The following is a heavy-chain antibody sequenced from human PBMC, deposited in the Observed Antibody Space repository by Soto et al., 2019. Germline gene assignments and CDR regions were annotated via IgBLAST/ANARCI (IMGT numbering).Heavy chain of an antibody. CDR3: AKDQLLGVAAAGNWFDP. V-gene: IGHV3-23*01. J-gene: IGHJ5*02. Sequence: EVQLLESGGGLVQPGGSLRLSCAASGFTFSSYAMSWVRQAPGKGLEWVSAISGSGGSTYYADSVQGRFTITKDNSKNTLYVQMNCLRAEDTAVSDCAKDQLLGVAAAGNWFDPWGQGTLVTVCS. CDR1: GFTFSSYA. CDR2: ISGSGGST. D-gene: IGHD6-13*01.